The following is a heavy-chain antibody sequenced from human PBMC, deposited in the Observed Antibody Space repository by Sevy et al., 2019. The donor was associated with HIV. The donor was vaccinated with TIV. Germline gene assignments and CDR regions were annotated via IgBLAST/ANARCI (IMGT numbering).Heavy chain of an antibody. CDR1: GYTFTSYS. J-gene: IGHJ4*02. D-gene: IGHD5-12*01. V-gene: IGHV1-46*01. CDR3: AIPGFSGYDGVDQ. Sequence: ASVKVSCKASGYTFTSYSIHWVRQAPGQGLEWMGIINPSGGSTTYAQMFQGRVTLNRDKSTSTVFLELSSLRSDDTAVYYGAIPGFSGYDGVDQWGQGTLVTVSS. CDR2: INPSGGST.